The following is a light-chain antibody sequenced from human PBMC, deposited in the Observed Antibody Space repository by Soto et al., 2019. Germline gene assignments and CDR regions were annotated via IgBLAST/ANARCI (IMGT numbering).Light chain of an antibody. J-gene: IGKJ2*01. Sequence: DIQVTQSPSSLSASVGDRVTITCQASQDISWYLDWYQQKPGQAPKVLIYGASNLIRGVSSRFSGSGSGTHFTFTITSLQPEDFATYYCQQYHALPYTFGQGTKLDIK. CDR1: QDISWY. CDR3: QQYHALPYT. CDR2: GAS. V-gene: IGKV1-33*01.